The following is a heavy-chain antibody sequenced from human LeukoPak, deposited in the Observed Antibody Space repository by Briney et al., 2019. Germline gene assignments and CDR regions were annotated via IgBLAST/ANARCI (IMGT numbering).Heavy chain of an antibody. CDR3: VKGRISEDGLDF. J-gene: IGHJ4*02. CDR2: ISFSGST. V-gene: IGHV3-23*01. CDR1: GFTFSRSA. Sequence: GGSLRLSCAASGFTFSRSAMTWVRQTPGKGLDWVSSISFSGSTYYADSVKGRFTISRDNSKKMLYLQMNSLRAEDTAVYYCVKGRISEDGLDFWGQGTLVTVSS. D-gene: IGHD6-13*01.